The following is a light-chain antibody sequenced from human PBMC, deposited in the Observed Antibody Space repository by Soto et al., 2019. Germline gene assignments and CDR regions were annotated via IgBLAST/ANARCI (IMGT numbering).Light chain of an antibody. CDR3: QSYDSSNHQV. J-gene: IGLJ3*02. V-gene: IGLV6-57*03. Sequence: NFMLTQPHSVSESPGKTVTISCTRSSGSIASNYVQWYQQRPGSAPTTVIYEDNQRPSGVPDRFSGSIDSSSNSASLTISGLKTEDEADYYCQSYDSSNHQVFGGWTKLTVL. CDR2: EDN. CDR1: SGSIASNY.